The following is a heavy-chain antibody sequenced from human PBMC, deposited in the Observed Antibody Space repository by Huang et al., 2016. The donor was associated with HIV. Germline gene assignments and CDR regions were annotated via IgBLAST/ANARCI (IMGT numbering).Heavy chain of an antibody. CDR1: GFSRTTTGVG. CDR2: IYSNGEG. CDR3: AHSTDASAATFYFDF. Sequence: ITLRESGPALVTPTQTLTLTCTFSGFSRTTTGVGLGWIRQPPGQALEWLAFIYSNGEGRYSPSRSSRLTSTKDTSKNQVVVTMTNMDPVDTATYYCAHSTDASAATFYFDFWGQGTLVAVSS. D-gene: IGHD6-25*01. J-gene: IGHJ4*02. V-gene: IGHV2-5*01.